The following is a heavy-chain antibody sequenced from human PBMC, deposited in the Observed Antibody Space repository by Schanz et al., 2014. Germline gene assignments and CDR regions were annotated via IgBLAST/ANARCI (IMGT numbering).Heavy chain of an antibody. Sequence: QVHLVQSGAEVKKPGSSVKVSCKASGGTFSSDTFSWVRQAPGQGLEWMGRIVPIPGITNYAQRFQGRVTITADKSSDTAYMELSSLRSEDTAVYYCAREVGLYDRGWFDPWGQGTLVTVSS. D-gene: IGHD3-22*01. CDR2: IVPIPGIT. CDR1: GGTFSSDT. CDR3: AREVGLYDRGWFDP. J-gene: IGHJ5*02. V-gene: IGHV1-69*08.